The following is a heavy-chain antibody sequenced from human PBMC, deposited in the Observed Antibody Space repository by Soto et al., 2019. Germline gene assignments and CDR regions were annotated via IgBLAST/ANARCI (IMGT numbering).Heavy chain of an antibody. CDR1: GYTFTNYG. CDR3: AGDWPSIAATDFDY. Sequence: QVQLVQSGAEVKKPGASVKVSCKASGYTFTNYGISWVRQTPGQGLEWMGWISAYNGNTNYAQKFQDRVTMTTDTCTSTAYVELRSLSSDDTAVYYCAGDWPSIAATDFDYWGQGTLVTVSS. J-gene: IGHJ4*02. CDR2: ISAYNGNT. V-gene: IGHV1-18*01. D-gene: IGHD6-6*01.